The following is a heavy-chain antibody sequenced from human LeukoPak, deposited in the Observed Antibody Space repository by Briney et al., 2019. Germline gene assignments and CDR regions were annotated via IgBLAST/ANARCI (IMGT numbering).Heavy chain of an antibody. CDR3: ARVEWEYTAMVTGPRGMDV. CDR1: GYTFTSYY. CDR2: INPSGGST. J-gene: IGHJ6*02. D-gene: IGHD5-18*01. Sequence: ASVKVSCKASGYTFTSYYMHWGRHAPGQGLEWMGIINPSGGSTSYAQKFQGRVTMTRDTSTSTVYTELSSLRSEDTAVYYCARVEWEYTAMVTGPRGMDVWGQGTTVTVSS. V-gene: IGHV1-46*01.